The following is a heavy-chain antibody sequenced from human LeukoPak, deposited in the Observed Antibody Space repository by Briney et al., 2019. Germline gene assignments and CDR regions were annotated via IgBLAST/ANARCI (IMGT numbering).Heavy chain of an antibody. Sequence: GASVKVSCKASGYTFTGYYMHWVRQAPGQGLEWMGWINPNSGGTNYAQKFQGRVTMTRDTSISTAYMELSRLRSDDTAVYYCARVNCSSTSFYDYFDYWGQGTLVTVSS. CDR3: ARVNCSSTSFYDYFDY. J-gene: IGHJ4*02. V-gene: IGHV1-2*02. CDR1: GYTFTGYY. D-gene: IGHD2-2*01. CDR2: INPNSGGT.